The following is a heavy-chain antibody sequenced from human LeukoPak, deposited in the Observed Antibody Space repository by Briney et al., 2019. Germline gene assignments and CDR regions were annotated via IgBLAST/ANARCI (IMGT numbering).Heavy chain of an antibody. Sequence: SETLSLTCTVSGYSISSGYYWGWIRQPPGKGLEWIGGIYHSGSTYYNPSLKSRVTISVDTSKNQFSLKLSSVTAADTAVYYCARDPLGYCSSTSCYPFDYWGQGTLVTVSS. D-gene: IGHD2-2*01. CDR1: GYSISSGYY. CDR2: IYHSGST. CDR3: ARDPLGYCSSTSCYPFDY. J-gene: IGHJ4*02. V-gene: IGHV4-38-2*02.